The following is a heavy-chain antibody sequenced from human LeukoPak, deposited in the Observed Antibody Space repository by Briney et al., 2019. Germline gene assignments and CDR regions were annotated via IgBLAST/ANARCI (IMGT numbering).Heavy chain of an antibody. J-gene: IGHJ4*02. V-gene: IGHV3-11*05. CDR1: GFTLSDYY. CDR2: ISSSSSYT. D-gene: IGHD5-18*01. Sequence: PGGSLRLSCAASGFTLSDYYMSWIRQAPGKGLEWVSYISSSSSYTNYADSVKGRFTISRDNTKNSLYLQMTNLRAEDTAVYYCARDLARYSWDYWGQGTLVTVSS. CDR3: ARDLARYSWDY.